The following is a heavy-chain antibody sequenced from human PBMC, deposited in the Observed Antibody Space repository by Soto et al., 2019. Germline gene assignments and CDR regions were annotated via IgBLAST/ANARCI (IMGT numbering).Heavy chain of an antibody. CDR1: GGSVSSGSYY. V-gene: IGHV4-31*03. CDR2: IYYTGNT. J-gene: IGHJ4*02. Sequence: SETLSLTCTVSGGSVSSGSYYWSWIRQHPGRGLEWIGYIYYTGNTYYNPSLKSRLAISVDTSKNQFSLKLTSVTAADTAVYYCARDPRGAYYHDHWGQGTLVTVSS. CDR3: ARDPRGAYYHDH. D-gene: IGHD3-3*01.